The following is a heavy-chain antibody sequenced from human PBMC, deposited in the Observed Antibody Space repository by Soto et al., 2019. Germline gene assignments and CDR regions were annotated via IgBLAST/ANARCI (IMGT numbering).Heavy chain of an antibody. CDR3: AGDDDSSGYPAPHFDY. CDR1: EFTFSSYE. V-gene: IGHV3-48*03. CDR2: ISSSGSTI. Sequence: PRLSCAASEFTFSSYEMNWVRQAPGKGLEWVSYISSSGSTIYYADSVKGRFTISRDNAKNSLYLQMNSLRAEDTAVYYCAGDDDSSGYPAPHFDYWGQATLVT. J-gene: IGHJ4*02. D-gene: IGHD3-22*01.